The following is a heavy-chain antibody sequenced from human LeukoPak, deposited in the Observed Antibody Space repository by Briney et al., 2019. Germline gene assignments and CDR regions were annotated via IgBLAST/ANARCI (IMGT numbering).Heavy chain of an antibody. CDR2: IYHSGST. J-gene: IGHJ4*02. Sequence: SETLSLTCAVSGYSISSGHYWGWIRQPPGKGLMWIGSIYHSGSTYYNPSLRSRLTISVDTSKNQFSLKLTSVTAADTAVYYCARLFWSGYHYFDYWGQGTLVTVSS. CDR3: ARLFWSGYHYFDY. CDR1: GYSISSGHY. D-gene: IGHD3-3*01. V-gene: IGHV4-38-2*01.